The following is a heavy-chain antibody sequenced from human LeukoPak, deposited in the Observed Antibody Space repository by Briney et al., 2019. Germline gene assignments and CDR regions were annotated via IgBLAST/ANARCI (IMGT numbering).Heavy chain of an antibody. D-gene: IGHD6-13*01. J-gene: IGHJ6*03. CDR3: ARGVSSSWYEDYYYYMDV. CDR2: IIPIFGTA. Sequence: APVKVSCKASGGTFSSSAISWVRQAPGQGLEWMGGIIPIFGTANYAQKFQGRVTMTRNTSISTAYMELSSLRSEDTAVYYCARGVSSSWYEDYYYYMDVWGKGTTVTVSS. V-gene: IGHV1-69*05. CDR1: GGTFSSSA.